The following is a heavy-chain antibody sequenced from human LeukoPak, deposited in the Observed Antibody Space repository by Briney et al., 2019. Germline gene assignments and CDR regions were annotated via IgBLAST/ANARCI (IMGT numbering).Heavy chain of an antibody. Sequence: GASVKVSCKASGYTFTGYYMHWVRQAPGQGLEWMGRINPNSGGTNYAQKFQGGVTMTRDTSISTAYMELSRLRSDDTAVYYCARADKSSGWYYFDYWGLGTLVTVSS. CDR2: INPNSGGT. V-gene: IGHV1-2*06. J-gene: IGHJ4*02. CDR1: GYTFTGYY. CDR3: ARADKSSGWYYFDY. D-gene: IGHD6-19*01.